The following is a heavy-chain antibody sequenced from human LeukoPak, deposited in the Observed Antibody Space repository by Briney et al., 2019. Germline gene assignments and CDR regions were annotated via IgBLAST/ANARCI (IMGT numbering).Heavy chain of an antibody. D-gene: IGHD3-22*01. CDR3: ARAGHDSSGYYYYFDY. CDR2: IIPIFGTA. V-gene: IGHV1-69*13. J-gene: IGHJ4*02. Sequence: LVKVSCKASGGTFSSYAISWVRQARGQGLEWMGGIIPIFGTANYAQKFQGRVTITADESTSTAYMELSSLRSEDTAVYYCARAGHDSSGYYYYFDYWGQGTLVTVSS. CDR1: GGTFSSYA.